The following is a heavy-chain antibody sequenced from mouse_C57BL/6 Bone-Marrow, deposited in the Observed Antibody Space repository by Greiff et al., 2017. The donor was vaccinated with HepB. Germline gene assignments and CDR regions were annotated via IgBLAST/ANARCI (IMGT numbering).Heavy chain of an antibody. Sequence: EVHLVESGGGLVKPGGSLKLSCAASGFTFSDYGMHWVRQAPEKGLEWVAYISSGSSTIYYADTVKGRFTISRDNAKHTLFLQMTSLRSEDTAMYYCARGRTGPYYAMDYWGQGTSVTVSS. CDR1: GFTFSDYG. D-gene: IGHD4-1*01. CDR2: ISSGSSTI. J-gene: IGHJ4*01. CDR3: ARGRTGPYYAMDY. V-gene: IGHV5-17*01.